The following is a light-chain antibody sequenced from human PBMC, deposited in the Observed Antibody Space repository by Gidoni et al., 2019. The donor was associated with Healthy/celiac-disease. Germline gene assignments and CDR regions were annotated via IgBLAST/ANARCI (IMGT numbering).Light chain of an antibody. CDR3: QQRSNWPPSIT. CDR1: QSVSSY. J-gene: IGKJ5*01. V-gene: IGKV3-11*01. CDR2: DAS. Sequence: IVLTQSPAPLSLSPGERATPSCRASQSVSSYLAWYQQKPGQAPRLLIYDASNRATGIPARFSGSGSGTDFTLTISSLEPEDFAVYYCQQRSNWPPSITFGQGTRLEIK.